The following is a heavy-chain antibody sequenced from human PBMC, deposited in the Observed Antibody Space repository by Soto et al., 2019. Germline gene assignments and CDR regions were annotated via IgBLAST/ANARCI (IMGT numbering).Heavy chain of an antibody. V-gene: IGHV7-4-1*01. J-gene: IGHJ5*02. CDR1: AYTFTSYA. CDR2: INTNTGNP. Sequence: QVQLVQSGSELKKPGASVKVSCKASAYTFTSYAMNWVRQAPGQGLAWMGWINTNTGNPTYAQGFTGRFVFCLDTSVSTAYLPGCSLTAVDPAVYYCARDWVDIGANWFDPWGQGPPVPVSS. D-gene: IGHD5-12*01. CDR3: ARDWVDIGANWFDP.